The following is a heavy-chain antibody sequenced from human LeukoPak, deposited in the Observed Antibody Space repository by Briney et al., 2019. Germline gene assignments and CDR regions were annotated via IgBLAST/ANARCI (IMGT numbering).Heavy chain of an antibody. V-gene: IGHV3-23*01. CDR1: GFTFSSYA. Sequence: GGSLRLSCAASGFTFSSYAMSWVRQAPGKGLEWVSAISGSGGSTYYADSVKGRFTISRDNSKNTLYLQMNSLRAEDTAVYYCAKGSKAVLFTRDHYMDVWGKGTTVTISS. D-gene: IGHD6-19*01. CDR2: ISGSGGST. J-gene: IGHJ6*03. CDR3: AKGSKAVLFTRDHYMDV.